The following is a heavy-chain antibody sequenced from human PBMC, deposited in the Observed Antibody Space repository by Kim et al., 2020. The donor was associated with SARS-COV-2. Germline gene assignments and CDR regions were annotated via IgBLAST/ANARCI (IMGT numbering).Heavy chain of an antibody. Sequence: GGSLRLSCAASGFTVSSNYVSWVRQAPGKGLEWVSVIYSGGSTYYADSVKCRFTIPRHNSKNTLYLQMNSLRAEDTAVYYCARGWGSGASYYFDYWGQGILVTVSS. CDR1: GFTVSSNY. D-gene: IGHD3-16*01. CDR3: ARGWGSGASYYFDY. V-gene: IGHV3-53*04. CDR2: IYSGGST. J-gene: IGHJ4*02.